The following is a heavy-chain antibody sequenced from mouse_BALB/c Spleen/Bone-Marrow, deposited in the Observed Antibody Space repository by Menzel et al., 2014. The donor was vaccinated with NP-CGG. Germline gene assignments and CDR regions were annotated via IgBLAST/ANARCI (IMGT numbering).Heavy chain of an antibody. CDR1: GYSFTGYF. Sequence: VQLQQSGPELVKPGASVKISCKAPGYSFTGYFMNWVVQSHGKSLEWIGRINPYNGDTFYNQKFKGKATLTVDKSSSTAHMELRSLASEDSAVYYCARGEDYGRGSWFAYWGQGTLVTVSA. CDR2: INPYNGDT. V-gene: IGHV1-20*02. J-gene: IGHJ3*01. CDR3: ARGEDYGRGSWFAY. D-gene: IGHD2-4*01.